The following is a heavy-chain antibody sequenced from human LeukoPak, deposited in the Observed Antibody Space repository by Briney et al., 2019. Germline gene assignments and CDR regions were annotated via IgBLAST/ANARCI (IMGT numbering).Heavy chain of an antibody. Sequence: ASVKVSCKASGYTFTGYYMHWVRQAPGQGLEWMGWINPNSGGTNYAQKFQGRVTMTRDTSISTAYMELSRLRSDDTAVYYCARLRCSGGSCYGAVPYWFDPWGQGTLVTVSS. CDR1: GYTFTGYY. CDR2: INPNSGGT. CDR3: ARLRCSGGSCYGAVPYWFDP. V-gene: IGHV1-2*02. D-gene: IGHD2-15*01. J-gene: IGHJ5*02.